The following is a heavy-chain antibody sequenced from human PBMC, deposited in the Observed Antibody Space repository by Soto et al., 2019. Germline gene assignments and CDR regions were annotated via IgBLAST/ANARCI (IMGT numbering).Heavy chain of an antibody. CDR1: GFTFSSYA. J-gene: IGHJ5*02. CDR3: ARDARRGESLRPSNWFDP. V-gene: IGHV3-30-3*01. CDR2: ISYDGSNK. D-gene: IGHD3-16*01. Sequence: QVQLVESGGGVVQPGRSLRLSCAASGFTFSSYAMHWVRQAPGKGLEWVAVISYDGSNKYYADSVKGRFTISRDNSKNTRYLQMNSLRAEDTAVYYCARDARRGESLRPSNWFDPWGQGTLVTVSS.